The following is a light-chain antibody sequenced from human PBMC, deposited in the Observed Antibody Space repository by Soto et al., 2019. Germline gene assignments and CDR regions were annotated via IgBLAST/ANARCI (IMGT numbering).Light chain of an antibody. CDR1: QGISNY. V-gene: IGKV1-27*01. CDR3: QKYNSAPPGT. Sequence: DIQMTQSPSSLSASVGDRVTITCRASQGISNYLAWYQQKPGKVPKLLIYAASTLQSGVPSRFSGSVSGTDFTLTISSLQPEDVATYYCQKYNSAPPGTFGQGTKVEIK. J-gene: IGKJ1*01. CDR2: AAS.